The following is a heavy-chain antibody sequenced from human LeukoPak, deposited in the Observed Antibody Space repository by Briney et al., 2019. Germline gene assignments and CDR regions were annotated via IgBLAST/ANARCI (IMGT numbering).Heavy chain of an antibody. V-gene: IGHV3-9*01. Sequence: GRPLTLSCAASGFTFNDYAMHWVRQVPGKGLEWVGGVNRNSDTIAYGDSVKGRFTISRDNARNSLYLQMNSVRTEDTALYYCAKDLAVGTTPRVYAFDVWGQGTMVTVS. J-gene: IGHJ3*01. D-gene: IGHD1-26*01. CDR1: GFTFNDYA. CDR3: AKDLAVGTTPRVYAFDV. CDR2: VNRNSDTI.